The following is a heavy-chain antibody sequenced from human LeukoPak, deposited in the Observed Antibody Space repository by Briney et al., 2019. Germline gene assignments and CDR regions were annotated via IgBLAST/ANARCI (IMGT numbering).Heavy chain of an antibody. D-gene: IGHD3-3*01. V-gene: IGHV3-21*04. J-gene: IGHJ4*02. CDR2: ISSISSYI. CDR3: ARSADFWSGLDF. CDR1: GFTFSSYS. Sequence: KPGGSLRLSCAASGFTFSSYSMNWVRQAPGKGLEWVSSISSISSYIYYADSVKGRFTISRDNAKSSLYLQMTSLRPEDMALYYCARSADFWSGLDFWGQGTLVTVSS.